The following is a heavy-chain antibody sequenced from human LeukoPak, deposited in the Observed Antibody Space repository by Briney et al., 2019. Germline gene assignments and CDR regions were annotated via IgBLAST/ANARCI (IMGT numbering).Heavy chain of an antibody. CDR3: ARDRSYRAVAPQNNFDY. CDR1: RFTFSSYA. CDR2: ISYDGSNK. D-gene: IGHD6-19*01. Sequence: GRSLTLSCSASRFTFSSYAMHWVRQAPGKGLEWVTVISYDGSNKYYADSGKVRFTISRDNSKNTLYLQMNSLRAEDTAVYSCARDRSYRAVAPQNNFDYWGRGTLVTVSS. V-gene: IGHV3-30-3*01. J-gene: IGHJ4*02.